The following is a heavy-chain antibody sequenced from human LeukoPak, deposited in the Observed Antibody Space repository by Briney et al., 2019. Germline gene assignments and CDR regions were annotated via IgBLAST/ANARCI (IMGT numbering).Heavy chain of an antibody. D-gene: IGHD3-10*01. J-gene: IGHJ6*02. Sequence: ASVKVSCKASGYTFTSYGISWVRQAPGQGLEWMGWISAYNGNTNYAQKLQGRVTMTTVTSTSTAYMELRSLRSDDTAVYYCAREGVGEWFGELLVMLDGYYYYGMDVWGQGTTVTVSS. CDR3: AREGVGEWFGELLVMLDGYYYYGMDV. CDR1: GYTFTSYG. CDR2: ISAYNGNT. V-gene: IGHV1-18*01.